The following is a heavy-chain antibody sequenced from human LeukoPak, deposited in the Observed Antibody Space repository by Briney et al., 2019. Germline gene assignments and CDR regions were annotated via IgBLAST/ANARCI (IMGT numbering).Heavy chain of an antibody. Sequence: QPGGSLRPSCAASSFSFNSYWMLWVRQAPGKGLVWVSRINTDGTSTTYADSVEGRFTISGDNAKNTLYLQMSSLRAEDTAVYYCARVGGSYSIDYWGQGTLVTVSS. CDR1: SFSFNSYW. CDR2: INTDGTST. J-gene: IGHJ4*02. D-gene: IGHD1-26*01. V-gene: IGHV3-74*01. CDR3: ARVGGSYSIDY.